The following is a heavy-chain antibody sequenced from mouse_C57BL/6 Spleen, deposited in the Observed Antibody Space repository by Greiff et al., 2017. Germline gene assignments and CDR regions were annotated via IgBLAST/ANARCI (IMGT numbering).Heavy chain of an antibody. CDR3: TRDAYDSNWYFDV. J-gene: IGHJ1*03. CDR2: ISSGGDYI. V-gene: IGHV5-9-1*02. D-gene: IGHD2-4*01. CDR1: GFTFSSYA. Sequence: EVQLQESGEGLVKPGGSLKLSCAASGFTFSSYAMSWVRQTPETRLELVAYISSGGDYITYADPVMGRFTVTSDNARNTLYLQMSSLKSADTASYYCTRDAYDSNWYFDVWGTGTTVTVSS.